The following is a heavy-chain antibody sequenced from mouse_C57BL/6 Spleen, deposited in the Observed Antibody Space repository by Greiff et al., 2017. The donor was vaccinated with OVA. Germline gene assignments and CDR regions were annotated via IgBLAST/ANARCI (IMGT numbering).Heavy chain of an antibody. Sequence: QVQLQQPGAELVKPGASVKMSCKASGYTFTSYWITWVKQRPGQGLEWIGDIYPGSGSTNYNEKFKSKATLTVDTSSSSAYMQRSSLTSEDSAVYYWAREKVITTGEAIDYWGQGTTLTVSS. D-gene: IGHD1-1*01. CDR1: GYTFTSYW. CDR2: IYPGSGST. J-gene: IGHJ2*01. V-gene: IGHV1-55*01. CDR3: AREKVITTGEAIDY.